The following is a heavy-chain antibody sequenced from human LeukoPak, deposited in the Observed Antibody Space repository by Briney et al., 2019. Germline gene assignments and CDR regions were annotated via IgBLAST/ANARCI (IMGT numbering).Heavy chain of an antibody. CDR2: IKQDGSEK. D-gene: IGHD2-15*01. J-gene: IGHJ4*02. CDR1: GFTFSSYW. CDR3: ASLEEVVVVVGRDY. Sequence: QTGGSLRLSCAASGFTFSSYWMSWVRQAPGKGLEWVANIKQDGSEKYYVDSVKGRFTISRDNAKNSLYLQMNSLRAEDTAVYYCASLEEVVVVVGRDYWGQGTLVTVSS. V-gene: IGHV3-7*03.